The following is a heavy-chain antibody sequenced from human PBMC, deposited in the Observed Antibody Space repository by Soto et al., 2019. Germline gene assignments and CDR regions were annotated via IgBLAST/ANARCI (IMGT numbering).Heavy chain of an antibody. D-gene: IGHD3-10*01. CDR2: IHNRGST. CDR1: GGSXSSYY. J-gene: IGHJ4*02. Sequence: SETLSLTWTVSGGSXSSYYWSWIRQPPGKGLEWLGYIHNRGSTNYNPSLKSRVTISVDTSKNQFSLKLTSVTAADTAVYYCARIGGSGNSYLEALDYWGQGTLVTVSS. CDR3: ARIGGSGNSYLEALDY. V-gene: IGHV4-59*08.